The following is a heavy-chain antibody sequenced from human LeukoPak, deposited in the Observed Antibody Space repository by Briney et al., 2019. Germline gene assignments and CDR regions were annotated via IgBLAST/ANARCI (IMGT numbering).Heavy chain of an antibody. CDR3: ARGSSFLYFDY. CDR2: ISGSGGTT. Sequence: GGSLRLSCAASGFTFSSYAMNWVRQAPGKGLEWVSVISGSGGTTYYSDSVKGRFTISRDNSKNTLHLQINSLRAEDTAVYYCARGSSFLYFDYWGQGTLVTVSS. V-gene: IGHV3-23*01. CDR1: GFTFSSYA. D-gene: IGHD2/OR15-2a*01. J-gene: IGHJ4*02.